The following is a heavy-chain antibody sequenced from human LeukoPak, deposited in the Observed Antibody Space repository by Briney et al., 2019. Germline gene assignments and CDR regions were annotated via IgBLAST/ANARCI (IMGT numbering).Heavy chain of an antibody. V-gene: IGHV3-9*01. CDR1: GFTFDDYA. CDR3: AKDTREGYRADSYFDY. Sequence: GGSLRLSCAASGFTFDDYALHWVRQAPGKGLEWVSGISWNSGSIGYADSVKGRFTISRDNAKNSLYLQMNSLRAEDTALYYCAKDTREGYRADSYFDYWGQGTLVTVSS. CDR2: ISWNSGSI. J-gene: IGHJ4*02. D-gene: IGHD5-24*01.